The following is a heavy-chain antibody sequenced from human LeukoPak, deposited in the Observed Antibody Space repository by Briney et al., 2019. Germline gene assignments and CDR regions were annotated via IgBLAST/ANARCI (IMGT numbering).Heavy chain of an antibody. CDR1: GGTFSSYA. J-gene: IGHJ5*02. CDR3: ADRRDDYGGNWFDP. Sequence: ASVKVSCKASGGTFSSYAISWVRQAPGQGLEWMGGIIPIFGTANYAQKFQGRVTITADESTSTAYMELSSLRSEDTAVYYCADRRDDYGGNWFDPWGQGTLVTVSS. D-gene: IGHD4-23*01. CDR2: IIPIFGTA. V-gene: IGHV1-69*01.